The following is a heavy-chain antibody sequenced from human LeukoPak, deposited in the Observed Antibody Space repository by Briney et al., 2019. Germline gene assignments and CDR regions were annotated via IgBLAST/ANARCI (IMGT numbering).Heavy chain of an antibody. CDR2: ISYDGSNK. CDR3: ARSALQLAYGDYLGY. J-gene: IGHJ4*02. CDR1: RFTFSSYA. Sequence: GGSLRLSCAASRFTFSSYAMHWVRQAPGKGLEWVAVISYDGSNKYYADYVQGRFTISRDNSKNTLYLQMNSLRAEDTAVYYCARSALQLAYGDYLGYWGQGTLVTVSS. V-gene: IGHV3-30*04. D-gene: IGHD4-17*01.